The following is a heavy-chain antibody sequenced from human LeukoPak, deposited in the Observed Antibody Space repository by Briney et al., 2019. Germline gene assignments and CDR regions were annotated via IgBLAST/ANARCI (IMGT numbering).Heavy chain of an antibody. D-gene: IGHD3-22*01. CDR1: GGSFSGYY. CDR3: ARYSPGGSSGYYYAAEDYFDY. CDR2: INHSGST. Sequence: PSETLSLTCAVYGGSFSGYYWSWLRQPPGKGLEWIGEINHSGSTNYNPSLKSRVTISVDTSKNQFSLKLSSVTAADTAVYYCARYSPGGSSGYYYAAEDYFDYWGQGTLVTVSS. J-gene: IGHJ4*02. V-gene: IGHV4-34*01.